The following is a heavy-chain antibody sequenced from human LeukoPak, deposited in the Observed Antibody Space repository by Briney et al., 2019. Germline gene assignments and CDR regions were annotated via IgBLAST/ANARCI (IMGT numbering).Heavy chain of an antibody. CDR3: ARRFRD. Sequence: GGSLRLSCIGSGLTFSGFELNWVRQAPGKGLEWVAYIRHDGSLKTYADSMRGRFTISRDDAKNSVYLQMDSLRVEDTATYYCARRFRDWGNGTTVTVSS. CDR1: GLTFSGFE. D-gene: IGHD5-24*01. V-gene: IGHV3-48*03. CDR2: IRHDGSLK. J-gene: IGHJ6*04.